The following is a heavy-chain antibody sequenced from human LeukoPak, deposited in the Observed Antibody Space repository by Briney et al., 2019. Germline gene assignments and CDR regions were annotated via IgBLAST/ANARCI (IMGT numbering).Heavy chain of an antibody. CDR1: GESFSNYF. D-gene: IGHD3-16*02. Sequence: SETLSLICAVSGESFSNYFWSWIRQPPGKGLDWIGEINHSGSTNYNPSLKSRVTISVDTSKNQFSLKLSSVTAADTAVYYCARRRSRDYVWGSYRETYFDYWGQGTLVTVSS. V-gene: IGHV4-34*01. J-gene: IGHJ4*02. CDR3: ARRRSRDYVWGSYRETYFDY. CDR2: INHSGST.